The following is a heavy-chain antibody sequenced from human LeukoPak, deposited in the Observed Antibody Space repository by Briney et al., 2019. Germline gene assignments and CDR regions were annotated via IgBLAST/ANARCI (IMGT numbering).Heavy chain of an antibody. CDR2: RHYRGTT. D-gene: IGHD1-7*01. CDR1: GASISSYY. CDR3: ARVKGNYQNWFDP. V-gene: IGHV4-59*08. J-gene: IGHJ5*02. Sequence: PSETLSLTCTVSGASISSYYWSWIRQPPGKGLEWIASRHYRGTTNYNPSLESRVTISVDTSRNQFSLKLNSVTATDTAVYYCARVKGNYQNWFDPWGQGTLVTVSS.